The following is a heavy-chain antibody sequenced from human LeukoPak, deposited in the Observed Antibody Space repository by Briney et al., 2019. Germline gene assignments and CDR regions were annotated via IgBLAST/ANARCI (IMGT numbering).Heavy chain of an antibody. V-gene: IGHV4-59*08. CDR2: IYYTGST. Sequence: PSETLSLTCPVSGGSISNYYYWSWIRQPPGKGLEWIGYIYYTGSTNYNPSLKSRLTISVDASKSQFSLKLSSVTASDTAVYYCARRKPVAGAVFDFWGQGTLVTVSS. CDR1: GGSISNYYY. J-gene: IGHJ4*02. CDR3: ARRKPVAGAVFDF. D-gene: IGHD6-19*01.